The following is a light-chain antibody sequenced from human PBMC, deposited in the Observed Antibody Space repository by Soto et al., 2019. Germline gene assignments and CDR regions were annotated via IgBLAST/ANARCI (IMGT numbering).Light chain of an antibody. CDR3: QQYYNWWT. CDR2: GAS. Sequence: EIVMAQSPATLSVSPGERATLSCRASQSVGSNLAWYQQKPGQAPRLLIYGASTRVTGIPARFSGSGSGTEFTLTINSLQSEDFAVYHCQQYYNWWTFGQGTKVDI. CDR1: QSVGSN. J-gene: IGKJ1*01. V-gene: IGKV3-15*01.